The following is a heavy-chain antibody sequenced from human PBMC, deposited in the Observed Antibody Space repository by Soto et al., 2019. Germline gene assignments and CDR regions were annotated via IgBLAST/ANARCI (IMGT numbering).Heavy chain of an antibody. CDR2: ISGTGRVT. CDR3: AKDVHYDIVTGIEYFDH. V-gene: IGHV3-23*01. J-gene: IGHJ1*01. D-gene: IGHD3-9*01. Sequence: EVQLLESGGGWVQPGGSLKISCAVSGFTFSSYAMSWVRQAPGKGLEWVSGISGTGRVTNYAESVKGRFTISRDNPKNTLSLEMKSLRAEDTAVYYCAKDVHYDIVTGIEYFDHWGQGTLVTVSS. CDR1: GFTFSSYA.